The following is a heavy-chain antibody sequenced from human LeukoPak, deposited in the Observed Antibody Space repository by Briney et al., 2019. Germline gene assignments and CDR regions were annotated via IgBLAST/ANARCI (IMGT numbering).Heavy chain of an antibody. Sequence: GGSLRLSCAASGFTFSSYAMSWVRQAPGKGLEWVASIKHDGSEKYYVDSVRGRFTISRDNTKNSLYLQMSSLRAEDTAVYYCATDRGWRTSGYYLYYFEYWGQGTLVTYSS. CDR2: IKHDGSEK. J-gene: IGHJ4*02. D-gene: IGHD3-3*01. V-gene: IGHV3-7*01. CDR1: GFTFSSYA. CDR3: ATDRGWRTSGYYLYYFEY.